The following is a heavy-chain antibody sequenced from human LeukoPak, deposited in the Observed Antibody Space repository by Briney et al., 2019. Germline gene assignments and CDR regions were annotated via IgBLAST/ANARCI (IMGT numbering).Heavy chain of an antibody. CDR1: GGSFNTYY. Sequence: KPSETLSLTCGVYGGSFNTYYWTWIRQPPGKGLEWIGEINRSGSINYNPSLKSRVTLSVDTSKNQLSLTLTSVTAADTAVYYCTATPYRDGPLNYWGQGTLVTVSS. CDR2: INRSGSI. V-gene: IGHV4-34*01. CDR3: TATPYRDGPLNY. J-gene: IGHJ4*02. D-gene: IGHD5-24*01.